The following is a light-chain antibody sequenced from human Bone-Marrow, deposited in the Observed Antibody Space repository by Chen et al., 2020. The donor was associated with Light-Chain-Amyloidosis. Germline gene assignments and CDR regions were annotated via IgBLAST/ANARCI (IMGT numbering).Light chain of an antibody. J-gene: IGLJ1*01. CDR3: SSYTITNTLV. Sequence: QSALTQPASVSGSPGQSIPISCTGTSSDVGGDNHVSWYQQHPDKAPKLMIYEVTNRHSWVPERFSGSKSDNTASLTISGLQAEDEADYFCSSYTITNTLVFGSGTRVTVL. CDR2: EVT. V-gene: IGLV2-14*01. CDR1: SSDVGGDNH.